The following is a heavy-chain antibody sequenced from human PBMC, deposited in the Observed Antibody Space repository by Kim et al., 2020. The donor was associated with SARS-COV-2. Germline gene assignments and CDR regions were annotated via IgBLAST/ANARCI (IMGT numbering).Heavy chain of an antibody. J-gene: IGHJ4*02. D-gene: IGHD3-10*01. Sequence: RFTIARDNAKNSLYLQMNSLRAEDTAVYYCARDGVLLWFGELPSSTHFDYWGQGTLVTVSS. CDR3: ARDGVLLWFGELPSSTHFDY. V-gene: IGHV3-48*03.